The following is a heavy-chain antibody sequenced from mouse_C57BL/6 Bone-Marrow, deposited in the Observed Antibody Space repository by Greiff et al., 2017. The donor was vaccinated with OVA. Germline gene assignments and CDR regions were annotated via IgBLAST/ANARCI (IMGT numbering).Heavy chain of an antibody. CDR3: ARWRDVRDFDY. CDR1: GYSITSYY. J-gene: IGHJ2*01. CDR2: ISYSGRT. Sequence: VQLQQSGPGLAKPSQTLSLTCSATGYSITSYYWNWIRKFPGNKLEYMGYISYSGRTYYNPSLKSRISITRDTSKNQYYLQLNCVTTEDTATYYCARWRDVRDFDYWGQGTTLTVSS. V-gene: IGHV3-8*01.